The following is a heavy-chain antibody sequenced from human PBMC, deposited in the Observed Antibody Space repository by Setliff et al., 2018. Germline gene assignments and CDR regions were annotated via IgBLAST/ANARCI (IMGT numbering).Heavy chain of an antibody. D-gene: IGHD3-22*01. V-gene: IGHV3-66*02. CDR3: ATFEHDSNAYPRYLDQ. CDR2: IYRRGST. J-gene: IGHJ4*02. Sequence: GGSLRLSCAASGFTVSNKFMSWVRQAPGKGLEWVSVIYRRGSTHHADSVRGRFTISRDTSKNTVFLQMKGLRAEDTAVYYCATFEHDSNAYPRYLDQWGLGTLVTVSS. CDR1: GFTVSNKF.